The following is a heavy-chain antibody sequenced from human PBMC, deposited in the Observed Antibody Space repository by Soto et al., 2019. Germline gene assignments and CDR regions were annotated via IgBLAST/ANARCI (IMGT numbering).Heavy chain of an antibody. CDR1: GGSFSGYY. CDR3: ARRKDYYYGMDV. Sequence: SETLSLTXAVYGGSFSGYYWSWIRQPPGKGLEWIGEINHSGSTNYNPSLKSRVTISVDTSKNQFSLKLSSVTAADTAVYYCARRKDYYYGMDVWGQGTTVTVSS. V-gene: IGHV4-34*01. J-gene: IGHJ6*02. CDR2: INHSGST.